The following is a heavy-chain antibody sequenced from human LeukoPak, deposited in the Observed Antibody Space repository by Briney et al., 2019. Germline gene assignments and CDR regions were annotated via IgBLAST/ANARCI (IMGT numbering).Heavy chain of an antibody. CDR3: ARHPLGDYFTFDY. J-gene: IGHJ4*02. CDR1: GGPISSSSHY. CDR2: IYYSGGT. Sequence: PSETLSLSCSVSGGPISSSSHYWGWIRQPPGKGLEWIGNIYYSGGTYYNPSLKSRVTISVDTSKNQFSLKLSSVSAADTAVYYCARHPLGDYFTFDYWGQGTLVTVSS. D-gene: IGHD4-17*01. V-gene: IGHV4-39*01.